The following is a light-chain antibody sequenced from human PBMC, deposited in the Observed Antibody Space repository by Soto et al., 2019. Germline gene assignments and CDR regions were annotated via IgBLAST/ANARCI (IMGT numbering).Light chain of an antibody. CDR2: GAS. Sequence: EIVMTQSPATLSVSPGERATLSCRASQSVSSNLAWYQQKPGQAPRLLIYGASTRATGIPARFSGSGSGTEFTLTISSLQSEDFAVYYCHQYNNWPPITFGQGKRLEIK. CDR3: HQYNNWPPIT. V-gene: IGKV3D-15*01. J-gene: IGKJ5*01. CDR1: QSVSSN.